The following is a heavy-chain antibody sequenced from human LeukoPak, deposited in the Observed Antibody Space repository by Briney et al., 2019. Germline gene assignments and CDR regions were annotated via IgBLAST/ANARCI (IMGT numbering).Heavy chain of an antibody. CDR1: GFTVSSNY. J-gene: IGHJ6*04. V-gene: IGHV3-53*01. CDR2: IYSGGRT. D-gene: IGHD3-16*01. CDR3: SGGSEGMDV. Sequence: GGSLRLSCAVSGFTVSSNYMSWVRQAPGKGLEWVSVIYSGGRTYYADSVKGRFPISRDNSKNTIYLQMNSLRAEDTAVYYCSGGSEGMDVWGKGTTVTVSS.